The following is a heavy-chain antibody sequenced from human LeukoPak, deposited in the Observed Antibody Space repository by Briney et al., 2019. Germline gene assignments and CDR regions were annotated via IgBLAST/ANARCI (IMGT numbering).Heavy chain of an antibody. CDR2: INSDGRSI. D-gene: IGHD1-26*01. V-gene: IGHV3-74*01. Sequence: PGGSLRLSCAASGFTFSSYWMHWVRQVPGKGLVWVSRINSDGRSINYADSVKGRFTISRDKDRNTVYLQMNSLRAEDTAVYYCVRAGSYRFDYWGQGTPVTVSS. CDR1: GFTFSSYW. J-gene: IGHJ4*02. CDR3: VRAGSYRFDY.